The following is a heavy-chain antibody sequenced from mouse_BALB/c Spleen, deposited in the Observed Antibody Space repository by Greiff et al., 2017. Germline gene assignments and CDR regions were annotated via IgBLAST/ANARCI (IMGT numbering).Heavy chain of an antibody. V-gene: IGHV2-6-2*01. CDR2: IWSDGST. Sequence: VQRVESGPDLVAPSQSLSITCTVSGFSLPSYGVHWVRQPPGKGLEWLVVIWSDGSTTYNSALKSRLSISKDNSKSQVFLKMNSLQTDDTAMYYCARQGYDYDGYAMDYWGQGTSVTVSS. CDR1: GFSLPSYG. J-gene: IGHJ4*01. CDR3: ARQGYDYDGYAMDY. D-gene: IGHD2-4*01.